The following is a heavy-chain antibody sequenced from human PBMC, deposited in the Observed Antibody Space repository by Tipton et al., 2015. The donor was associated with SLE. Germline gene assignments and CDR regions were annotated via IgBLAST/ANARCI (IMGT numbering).Heavy chain of an antibody. CDR2: IYYSGST. V-gene: IGHV4-31*03. Sequence: TLSLTCTVSGGSISSGGYYWSWIRQHPGKGLEWIGYIYYSGSTYYNPSLKSRVTISVDTSKNQFSLKLSSVTAADTAVYYCASHSTHYCSSTSCFLYYWGQGTLVPVSS. D-gene: IGHD2-2*01. CDR3: ASHSTHYCSSTSCFLYY. J-gene: IGHJ4*02. CDR1: GGSISSGGYY.